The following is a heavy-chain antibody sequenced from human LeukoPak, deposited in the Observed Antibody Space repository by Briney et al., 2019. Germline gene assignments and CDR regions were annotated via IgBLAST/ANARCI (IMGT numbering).Heavy chain of an antibody. CDR1: GGSISSYY. D-gene: IGHD6-19*01. V-gene: IGHV4-59*12. CDR3: ARGTDWYDY. CDR2: IYYSGST. J-gene: IGHJ4*02. Sequence: SETLSLTCTVSGGSISSYYWSWIRQPPGKGLEWIGYIYYSGSTNYNPSLKSRVTISVDPSKNQFSLRLTSVTAADTAVYYCARGTDWYDYWGQGILVTVSS.